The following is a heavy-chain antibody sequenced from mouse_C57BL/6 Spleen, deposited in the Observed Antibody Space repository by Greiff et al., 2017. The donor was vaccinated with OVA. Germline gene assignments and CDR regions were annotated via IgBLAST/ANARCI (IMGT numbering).Heavy chain of an antibody. CDR2: IYPGSGNT. J-gene: IGHJ4*01. CDR3: AKAAQALYAMDY. CDR1: GYTFTDYY. Sequence: VQLVESGAELVRPGASVKLSCKASGYTFTDYYINWVKQRPGQGLEWIARIYPGSGNTYYNEKFKGKATLTAEKSSSTAYMQLSSLTSEDSAVYFCAKAAQALYAMDYWGQGTSVTVSS. D-gene: IGHD3-2*02. V-gene: IGHV1-76*01.